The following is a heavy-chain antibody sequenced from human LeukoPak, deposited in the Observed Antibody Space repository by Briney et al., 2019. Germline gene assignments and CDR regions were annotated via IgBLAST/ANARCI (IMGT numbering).Heavy chain of an antibody. J-gene: IGHJ3*02. D-gene: IGHD1-7*01. CDR3: GRHIYPWKYADGFDI. CDR2: ISYDGSNT. V-gene: IGHV3-30*04. Sequence: PGGSLRLSCAASGSTFSTYTMHWVRQAPGKGLEWVALISYDGSNTYYADSVKGRFTISRDNSKNTMYLQVNSLRAEDTAVYYCGRHIYPWKYADGFDIWGQGTMVTVSS. CDR1: GSTFSTYT.